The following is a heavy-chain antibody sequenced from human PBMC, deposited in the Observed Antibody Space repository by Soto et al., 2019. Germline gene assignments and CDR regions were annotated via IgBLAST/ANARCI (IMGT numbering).Heavy chain of an antibody. CDR1: GYSFTSYW. V-gene: IGHV5-10-1*01. CDR3: ARHYYYDSSGPPIYYFDY. J-gene: IGHJ4*02. Sequence: HGESLKISCKGSGYSFTSYWISWVRQMPGKGLEWMGRIDPSDSYTNYSPSFQGHVTISADKSISTAYLQWSSLKASDTAMYYCARHYYYDSSGPPIYYFDYWGQGTLVTVSS. D-gene: IGHD3-22*01. CDR2: IDPSDSYT.